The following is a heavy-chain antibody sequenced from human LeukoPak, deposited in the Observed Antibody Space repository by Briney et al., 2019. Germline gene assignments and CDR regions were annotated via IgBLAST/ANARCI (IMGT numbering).Heavy chain of an antibody. Sequence: PGGSLRLSCAASGFTFSSYSMNWVRQAPGKGLEWVSYISSSSSTIYYADSVKGRFTISRDNAKNSLYLQMNSLRAEDTAVYYCASEWLVPEYFQHWGQGTLVTVSS. CDR3: ASEWLVPEYFQH. CDR2: ISSSSSTI. D-gene: IGHD6-19*01. V-gene: IGHV3-48*04. CDR1: GFTFSSYS. J-gene: IGHJ1*01.